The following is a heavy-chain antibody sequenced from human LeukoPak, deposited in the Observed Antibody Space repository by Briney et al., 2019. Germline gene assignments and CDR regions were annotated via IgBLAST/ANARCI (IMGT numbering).Heavy chain of an antibody. D-gene: IGHD3-16*02. CDR3: ATHRSDYVWGSYRFAFDY. V-gene: IGHV1-8*01. J-gene: IGHJ4*02. CDR1: GYTFTSYH. Sequence: ASVKVSCKASGYTFTSYHINWVRQATGQGLEWVGWMNPNNSDIGYAQKFQGRVTMTRDTSTSTVYMELSSLRSEDTAVYYCATHRSDYVWGSYRFAFDYWGQGALVTVSS. CDR2: MNPNNSDI.